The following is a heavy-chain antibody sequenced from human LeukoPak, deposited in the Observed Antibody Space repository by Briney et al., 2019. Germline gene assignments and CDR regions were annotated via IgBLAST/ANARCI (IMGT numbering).Heavy chain of an antibody. D-gene: IGHD3-16*01. V-gene: IGHV3-7*01. CDR2: IKQDGSER. CDR3: ARVGGKSSPFGY. Sequence: PGGSLRLSCAASGFTFSSFWMSWVRQAPGKGLEWVANIKQDGSERYYVDSLKGRFTISRDNANDSLYLQMNSLRAEDTAVYYCARVGGKSSPFGYWGQGTLVTISS. CDR1: GFTFSSFW. J-gene: IGHJ4*02.